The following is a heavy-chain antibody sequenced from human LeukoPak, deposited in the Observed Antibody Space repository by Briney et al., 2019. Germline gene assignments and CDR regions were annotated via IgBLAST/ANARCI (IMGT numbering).Heavy chain of an antibody. D-gene: IGHD1-26*01. CDR1: GGSISSSSYY. CDR2: IYYSGST. CDR3: ARRRASYSGSYHFDY. Sequence: SETLSLTCTVSGGSISSSSYYWGWIRQPPGKGLEWIGSIYYSGSTYYNPSLKSRVTISVDTSKNQFSLKLSSVTAADTAVYYCARRRASYSGSYHFDYWGQGTLVTVSS. V-gene: IGHV4-39*07. J-gene: IGHJ4*02.